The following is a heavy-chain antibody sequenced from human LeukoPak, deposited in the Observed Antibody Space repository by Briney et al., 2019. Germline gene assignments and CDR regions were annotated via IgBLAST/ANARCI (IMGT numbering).Heavy chain of an antibody. V-gene: IGHV3-53*01. Sequence: GGSLRLSCAASGFTVSSNYMSWVRQAPGKGLEWVSVIYSGGSTYYADSVKGRFTISRDNAKNSLSLQMNSLRAEDTAVYYCAKDKGSYYEYYYMDVWGKGTTVTISS. CDR1: GFTVSSNY. D-gene: IGHD1-26*01. CDR2: IYSGGST. J-gene: IGHJ6*03. CDR3: AKDKGSYYEYYYMDV.